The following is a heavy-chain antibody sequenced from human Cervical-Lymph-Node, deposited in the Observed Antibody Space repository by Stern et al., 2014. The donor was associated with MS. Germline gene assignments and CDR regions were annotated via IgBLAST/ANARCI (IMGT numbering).Heavy chain of an antibody. CDR3: ARASLLVRRFGYYYYGMDV. CDR1: GDTFNTYP. CDR2: IIPIFGTA. V-gene: IGHV1-69*01. D-gene: IGHD3-10*01. Sequence: VQLVESGAEVKKPGSSVRVSCKISGDTFNTYPISWVRQAPGQGLEWMGGIIPIFGTADYAQKFQDRVVLTADASTSTAYMELSSLRSDDTAVYYCARASLLVRRFGYYYYGMDVWGQGTTVTVSS. J-gene: IGHJ6*02.